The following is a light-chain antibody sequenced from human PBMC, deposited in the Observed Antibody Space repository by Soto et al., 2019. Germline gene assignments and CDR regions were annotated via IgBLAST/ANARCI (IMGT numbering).Light chain of an antibody. V-gene: IGKV3-11*01. CDR2: DAS. J-gene: IGKJ4*01. CDR1: QRISRN. CDR3: QQRYNWPSLT. Sequence: EIVMTQSPATLSVSPGESATLSCRASQRISRNLAWYQQKPGQAPRLLIYDASNRATGIPARFSGSGSGTDFTLTISSLEPEDFAVYYWQQRYNWPSLTFGGGTKVDIK.